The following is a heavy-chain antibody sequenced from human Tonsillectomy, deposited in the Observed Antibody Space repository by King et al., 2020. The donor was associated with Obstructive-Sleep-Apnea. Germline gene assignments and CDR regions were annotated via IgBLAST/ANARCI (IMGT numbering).Heavy chain of an antibody. CDR1: GFTFSSYA. D-gene: IGHD5-24*01. V-gene: IGHV3-30*04. Sequence: VQLVESGGGVVQPGRSLRLSCAVSGFTFSSYAMHWVRQAPGKGLEWVAVISYGGSNKYYADSVKVRFTISRDNSKNTLYLQMNSLRAEDTAVYYCARYSAWLEMALLYYFDYWGQGTLVTVSS. J-gene: IGHJ4*02. CDR2: ISYGGSNK. CDR3: ARYSAWLEMALLYYFDY.